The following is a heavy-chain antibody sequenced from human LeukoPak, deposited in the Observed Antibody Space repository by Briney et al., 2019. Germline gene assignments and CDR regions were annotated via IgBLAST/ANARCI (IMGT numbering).Heavy chain of an antibody. D-gene: IGHD5-12*01. J-gene: IGHJ4*02. CDR1: GFTFSSYA. CDR2: ISNNGGST. CDR3: VRGYSGYDSGY. V-gene: IGHV3-64*01. Sequence: GGSLRLSCAASGFTFSSYAMHWVRQAPGKGLEYVSAISNNGGSTYYANSVKGRFTISRDNSKNTLFLQMGSLRAEDMAVYYCVRGYSGYDSGYWGQGTLVTVSS.